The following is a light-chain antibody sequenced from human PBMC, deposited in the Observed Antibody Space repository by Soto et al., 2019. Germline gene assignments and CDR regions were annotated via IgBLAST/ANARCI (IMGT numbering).Light chain of an antibody. V-gene: IGKV1-39*01. Sequence: DMQMTRSPCTLSASIGDRVTISCWASQNIGRWLAWYQQKPGKAPKFLIYAASNLQSGVPSRFSGSGSGTDFTLTVNSLQPEDFATYYCQQGYTSAITFGQGHDWRL. CDR1: QNIGRW. J-gene: IGKJ5*01. CDR2: AAS. CDR3: QQGYTSAIT.